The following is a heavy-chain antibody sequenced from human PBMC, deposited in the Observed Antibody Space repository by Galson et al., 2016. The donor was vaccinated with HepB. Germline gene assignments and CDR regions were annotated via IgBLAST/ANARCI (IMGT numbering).Heavy chain of an antibody. Sequence: SETLSLTCAVSGGSLTSSHWWTWVRQPPGKGLEWIGYVYKTGSTNYSPSLKSRVTVSVDTSRNQFSLRLRSVTAADTAVYYCARGVAGTPYFDFWGQGALVTVSS. CDR3: ARGVAGTPYFDF. CDR2: VYKTGST. D-gene: IGHD6-19*01. J-gene: IGHJ4*02. CDR1: GGSLTSSHW. V-gene: IGHV4-4*02.